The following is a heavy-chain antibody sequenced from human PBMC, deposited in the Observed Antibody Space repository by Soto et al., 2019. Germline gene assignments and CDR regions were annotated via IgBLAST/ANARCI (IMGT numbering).Heavy chain of an antibody. Sequence: QVQLVESGGGVVQPGRSLRLSCAASGFTFSSYAMHWVRQAPGKGLEWVAVISYDGSNKYYADSVKGRFTISRDNSKNTLYLQMNSLRAEDTAVYYCAGGYCSSTSCYSFDYWGQGTLVTVSS. J-gene: IGHJ4*02. CDR3: AGGYCSSTSCYSFDY. V-gene: IGHV3-30-3*01. CDR2: ISYDGSNK. CDR1: GFTFSSYA. D-gene: IGHD2-2*02.